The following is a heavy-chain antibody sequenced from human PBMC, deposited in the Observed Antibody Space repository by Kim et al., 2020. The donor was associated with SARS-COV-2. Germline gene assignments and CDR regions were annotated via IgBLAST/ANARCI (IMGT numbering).Heavy chain of an antibody. Sequence: GGSLRLSCAASGFTFDDYAMHWVRQAPGKGLEWVSGISWNSGSIGYADSVKGRFTISRDNAKNSLYLQMNSLRAEDTALYYCAKGSITMVRGGDGMDVWGQGTTVTVSS. J-gene: IGHJ6*02. V-gene: IGHV3-9*01. CDR1: GFTFDDYA. CDR3: AKGSITMVRGGDGMDV. D-gene: IGHD3-10*01. CDR2: ISWNSGSI.